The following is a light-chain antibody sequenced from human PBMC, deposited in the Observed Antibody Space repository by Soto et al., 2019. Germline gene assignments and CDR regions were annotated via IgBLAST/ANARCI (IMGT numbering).Light chain of an antibody. Sequence: EIVMTQSPATLSLSPGERATLSCRASQSVSSSYLAWYQQKPGQAPRPLIYGASSRATGIPDRFSGSGSGTDFTLTISSLEPEDFAVYYCQQRPNWPPKWTFGQGTKVDIK. CDR1: QSVSSSY. CDR2: GAS. CDR3: QQRPNWPPKWT. V-gene: IGKV3D-20*02. J-gene: IGKJ1*01.